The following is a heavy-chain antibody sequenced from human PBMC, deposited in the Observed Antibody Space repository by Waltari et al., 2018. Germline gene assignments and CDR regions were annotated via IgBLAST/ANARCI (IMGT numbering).Heavy chain of an antibody. D-gene: IGHD6-19*01. Sequence: QVQLVESGGGVVQPGRSLRLSCAASGFTFSSYAMHWVRQAPGKGLEWVAVISYDGSNKYYADSVKGRFTISRDNSKNTLYLQMNSLRAEDTAVYYCASLRGSSGWPDAFDTWGQGTMVTVSS. CDR3: ASLRGSSGWPDAFDT. V-gene: IGHV3-30*01. CDR2: ISYDGSNK. CDR1: GFTFSSYA. J-gene: IGHJ3*02.